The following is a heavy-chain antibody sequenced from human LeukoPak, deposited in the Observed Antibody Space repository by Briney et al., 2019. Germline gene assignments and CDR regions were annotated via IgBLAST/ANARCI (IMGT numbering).Heavy chain of an antibody. D-gene: IGHD3-3*01. CDR3: ARGGSGWAFDI. CDR2: ISGSGGST. Sequence: GASLRLSCAASGFTFSSHAMSWVRQAPGKGLEWVSGISGSGGSTNYADSVKGRFTISRDNSKNTLYLQMNSLRAEDTAVYYCARGGSGWAFDIWGQGTMVTVSS. V-gene: IGHV3-23*01. J-gene: IGHJ3*02. CDR1: GFTFSSHA.